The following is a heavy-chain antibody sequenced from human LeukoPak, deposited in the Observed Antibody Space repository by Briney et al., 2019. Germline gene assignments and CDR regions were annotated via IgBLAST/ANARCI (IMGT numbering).Heavy chain of an antibody. CDR3: ARDRRDSGTYYAHY. J-gene: IGHJ4*02. CDR2: IYSGGSA. D-gene: IGHD1-26*01. Sequence: PGGSLRLSCGASGFTVSSNYMSWVRQAPGKGREWVSVIYSGGSAYFADSVKGRFTISRDNSKNTLYLQMNSLRAEDTAVYYCARDRRDSGTYYAHYWGQGTLVTVSS. CDR1: GFTVSSNY. V-gene: IGHV3-53*01.